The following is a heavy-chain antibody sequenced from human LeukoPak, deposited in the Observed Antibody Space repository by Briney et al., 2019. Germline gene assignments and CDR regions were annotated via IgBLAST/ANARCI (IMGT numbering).Heavy chain of an antibody. CDR2: IYHSGST. V-gene: IGHV4-38-2*02. CDR1: GYSISSGYY. D-gene: IGHD3-10*01. Sequence: PSETLSLTCTVSGYSISSGYYWGWIRQPPGKGLEWIGSIYHSGSTYYNLSLKSRVTISVDTSKNQFSLKLSSVTAADTAVYYCARDSRSGSYYNYFDYWGQGTLVTVSS. J-gene: IGHJ4*02. CDR3: ARDSRSGSYYNYFDY.